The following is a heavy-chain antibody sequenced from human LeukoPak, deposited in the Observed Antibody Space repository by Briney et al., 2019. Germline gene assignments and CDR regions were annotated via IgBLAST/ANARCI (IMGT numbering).Heavy chain of an antibody. J-gene: IGHJ4*02. CDR2: NYYNAST. Sequence: SETLSLICSVSGGSSSSSNYYWGWIRQPPGKGLGRIGSNYYNASTFYNPSLQSRVTISLDTSMNQFSLKLSTLTAADTALYYCARHQIRSGSSFDYWGQGTLVTASS. CDR3: ARHQIRSGSSFDY. D-gene: IGHD3-10*01. V-gene: IGHV4-39*01. CDR1: GGSSSSSNYY.